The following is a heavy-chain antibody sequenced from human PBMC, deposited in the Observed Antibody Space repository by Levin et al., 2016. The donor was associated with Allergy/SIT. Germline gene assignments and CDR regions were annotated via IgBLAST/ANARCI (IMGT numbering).Heavy chain of an antibody. CDR2: IYYSGGT. V-gene: IGHV4-59*13. CDR1: GGSINSYY. CDR3: ARDWRNCSGGSCYLPDYYYYMDV. Sequence: SETLSLTCIVSGGSINSYYWSWIRQPPGKGLEWIGYIYYSGGTNYSPSLRSRATISVDTSKNRFSLRLSSVTAADTAVYYCARDWRNCSGGSCYLPDYYYYMDVWGKGTTVTVSS. J-gene: IGHJ6*03. D-gene: IGHD2-15*01.